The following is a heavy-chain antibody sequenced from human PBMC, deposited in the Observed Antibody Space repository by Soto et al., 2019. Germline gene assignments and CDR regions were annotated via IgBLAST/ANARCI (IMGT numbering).Heavy chain of an antibody. J-gene: IGHJ6*02. CDR1: GFTFSSDW. Sequence: EVQLVESGGGLVQPGGSLRLSCAASGFTFSSDWMNWVRQSPGKGLEWVSRIISGGTRVSYADSVKGRFIITIDNAKNTLYLEMHSLTADDTAVYYCARARTSKGGMDIWGQVTTVTVSS. CDR2: IISGGTRV. CDR3: ARARTSKGGMDI. V-gene: IGHV3-74*01.